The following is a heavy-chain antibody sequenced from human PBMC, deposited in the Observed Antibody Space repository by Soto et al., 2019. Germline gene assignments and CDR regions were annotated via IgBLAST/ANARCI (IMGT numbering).Heavy chain of an antibody. V-gene: IGHV1-69*06. Sequence: QVQLVQSGAEVKQPGSSVKVSCKASGGTFSSYAITWVRQAPGQGLEWMGGIIPIFGTVNYAQKFQGRVTITADKSTSTAYMELSRLRSEDTAVYYCARADTIFGVVTLPWGQGTLVTLSS. J-gene: IGHJ5*02. CDR2: IIPIFGTV. CDR1: GGTFSSYA. D-gene: IGHD3-3*01. CDR3: ARADTIFGVVTLP.